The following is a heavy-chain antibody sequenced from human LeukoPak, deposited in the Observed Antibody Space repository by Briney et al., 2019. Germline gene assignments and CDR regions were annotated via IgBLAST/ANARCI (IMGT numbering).Heavy chain of an antibody. D-gene: IGHD3-10*01. CDR1: GGSISSYY. CDR2: IYYSGST. J-gene: IGHJ4*02. Sequence: PSETLSLTCTVSGGSISSYYWSWIRQPPGKGLEWIGYIYYSGSTNYNPSLKSRVTISVDTSNNQFSLKLRSVTAADTAVYHCARSYGSGSYLFDSWGQGNLGTVSS. CDR3: ARSYGSGSYLFDS. V-gene: IGHV4-59*01.